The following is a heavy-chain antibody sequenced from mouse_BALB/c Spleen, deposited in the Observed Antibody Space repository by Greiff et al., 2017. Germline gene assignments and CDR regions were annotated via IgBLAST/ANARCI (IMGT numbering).Heavy chain of an antibody. CDR2: ISDGGTYT. J-gene: IGHJ1*01. D-gene: IGHD4-1*01. CDR1: GFTFSDYY. CDR3: ARDRTLGRGYFDV. V-gene: IGHV5-4*02. Sequence: EVKLEESGGGLVKPGGSLKLSCAASGFTFSDYYMYWVRQTPEKRLEWVATISDGGTYTYYPDSVKGRFTISRDNAKTNLYLQMSSLKSEDTAMYYCARDRTLGRGYFDVWGAGTTVTVSS.